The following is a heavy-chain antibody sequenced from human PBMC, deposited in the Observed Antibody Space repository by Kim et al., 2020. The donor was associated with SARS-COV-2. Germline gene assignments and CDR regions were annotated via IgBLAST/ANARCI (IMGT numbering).Heavy chain of an antibody. CDR1: GYTFTSYD. V-gene: IGHV1-8*01. CDR2: MNPNSGNT. CDR3: ARLNGYDWVDAFDI. D-gene: IGHD5-12*01. Sequence: ASVKVSCKASGYTFTSYDINWVRQATGQGLEWMGWMNPNSGNTGYAQKFQGRVTMTRNTSISTAYMELSSLRSEDTAVYYCARLNGYDWVDAFDIWGQGTMVTVSS. J-gene: IGHJ3*02.